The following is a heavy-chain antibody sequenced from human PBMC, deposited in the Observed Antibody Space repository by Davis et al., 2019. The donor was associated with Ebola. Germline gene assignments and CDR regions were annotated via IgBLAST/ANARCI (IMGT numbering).Heavy chain of an antibody. CDR2: ISYDGSNK. CDR1: GFTFSSYG. J-gene: IGHJ4*02. CDR3: AKTPHYDFWSGDY. D-gene: IGHD3-3*01. Sequence: GGSLRLSCAASGFTFSSYGMHWVRQAPGKGLEWVAVISYDGSNKYYADSVKGRFTISRDNSKNTLYLQMNSLRAEDTAVYYCAKTPHYDFWSGDYWGQGTLVTVSS. V-gene: IGHV3-30*18.